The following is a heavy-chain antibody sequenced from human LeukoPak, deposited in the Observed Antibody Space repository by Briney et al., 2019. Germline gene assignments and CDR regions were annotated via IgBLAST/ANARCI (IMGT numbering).Heavy chain of an antibody. CDR3: ARGAKYYYDSSGPCGDY. V-gene: IGHV1-2*02. CDR2: INPNSGRT. D-gene: IGHD3-22*01. Sequence: ASVKVSCKASGYTFTGYYMHWVRQAPGQGLEWKGWINPNSGRTNYAQKFQGRVTMTRDTSISTAYMELSRLRSDDTAVYYCARGAKYYYDSSGPCGDYWGQGTLVTVSS. J-gene: IGHJ4*02. CDR1: GYTFTGYY.